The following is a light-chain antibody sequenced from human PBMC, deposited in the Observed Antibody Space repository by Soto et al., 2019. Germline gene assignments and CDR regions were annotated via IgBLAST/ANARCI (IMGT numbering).Light chain of an antibody. CDR1: TTDVGGYDL. V-gene: IGLV2-8*01. J-gene: IGLJ2*01. Sequence: QSVLTQPPSASGSPGQSVTISCTGTTTDVGGYDLVSWYQQHPGKAPKVIIYEVTKRPSGVPDRFFGSKSGSTASLTVSGLKAEDEAVYYCCSYTVGDTVVFGGGTKLTVL. CDR3: CSYTVGDTVV. CDR2: EVT.